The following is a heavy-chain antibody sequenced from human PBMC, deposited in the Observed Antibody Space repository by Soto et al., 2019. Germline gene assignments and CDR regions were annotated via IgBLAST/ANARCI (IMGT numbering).Heavy chain of an antibody. D-gene: IGHD5-18*01. Sequence: PSETLSLTCAVSGYSISSGYYWGWIRQPPGKGLEWTGSIYHSGSTYYNPSLKSRVTISVDTSKNQFSLKLSSVTAADTAVYYCARDSSRGYSYGFDPWGQGTLVTVSS. CDR1: GYSISSGYY. J-gene: IGHJ5*02. V-gene: IGHV4-38-2*02. CDR2: IYHSGST. CDR3: ARDSSRGYSYGFDP.